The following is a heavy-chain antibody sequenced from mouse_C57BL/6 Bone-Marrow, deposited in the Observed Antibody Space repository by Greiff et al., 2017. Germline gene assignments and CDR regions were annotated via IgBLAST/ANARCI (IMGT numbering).Heavy chain of an antibody. CDR3: ARSRLWHPTGFDY. J-gene: IGHJ3*01. D-gene: IGHD3-2*02. V-gene: IGHV8-12*01. CDR2: IYRGDDK. Sequence: QVTLKESGPGILQSSQTLSLTCSFSGFSLSTSGMGVGWISHPSGKGLEWLAHIYRGDDKRYNPSLKRRPTISKDTSRNQVFLKITRVDTADTATYDCARSRLWHPTGFDYWGQGTPVTVSA. CDR1: GFSLSTSGMG.